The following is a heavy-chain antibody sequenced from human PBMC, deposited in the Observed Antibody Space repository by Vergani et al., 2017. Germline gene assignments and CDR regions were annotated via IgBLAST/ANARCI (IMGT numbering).Heavy chain of an antibody. CDR2: IWYDGSNK. D-gene: IGHD3-10*01. V-gene: IGHV3-33*01. J-gene: IGHJ3*02. Sequence: QVQLVESGGGVVQPGRSLRLSCAASGFTFSSYGMHWVRQAPGKGLEWVAVIWYDGSNKYYADSVKGRFTISRDNSKNTLYLQMNSLRAEDTAVYYCASTSGSYSPSAFDIWGQGTMVTVSS. CDR3: ASTSGSYSPSAFDI. CDR1: GFTFSSYG.